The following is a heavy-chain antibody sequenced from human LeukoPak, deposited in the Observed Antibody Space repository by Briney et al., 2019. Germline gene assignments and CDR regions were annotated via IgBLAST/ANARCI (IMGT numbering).Heavy chain of an antibody. J-gene: IGHJ5*02. CDR2: IKSKTDGGKT. D-gene: IGHD2-15*01. CDR1: GFTFSNAW. CDR3: TTGLVVVVVAAQYNWFDP. V-gene: IGHV3-15*01. Sequence: GGTLRLSCVASGFTFSNAWMSWVRQAPGKGLEWVGRIKSKTDGGKTAYAAPVQGRSTNSRDDTKNTMYRQMNSLKTEHTAVYYCTTGLVVVVVAAQYNWFDPCGQETLVTVSS.